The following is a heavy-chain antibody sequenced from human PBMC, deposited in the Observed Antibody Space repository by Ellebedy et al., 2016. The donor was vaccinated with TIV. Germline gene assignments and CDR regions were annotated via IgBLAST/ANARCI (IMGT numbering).Heavy chain of an antibody. Sequence: GESLKISCVASGFAFSNYAMSWVRQAPGKGLEWLSYISSSRDTISDADSVKGRFTISRGNDKNSLYLQMNSLREEDTAVYHCARRGPSGYDDYWYFDLWGRGTPVTVSS. CDR2: ISSSRDTI. J-gene: IGHJ2*01. D-gene: IGHD5-12*01. CDR3: ARRGPSGYDDYWYFDL. CDR1: GFAFSNYA. V-gene: IGHV3-48*02.